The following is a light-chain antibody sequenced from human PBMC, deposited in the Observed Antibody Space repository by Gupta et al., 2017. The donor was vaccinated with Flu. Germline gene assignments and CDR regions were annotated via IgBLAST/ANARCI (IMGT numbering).Light chain of an antibody. J-gene: IGKJ3*01. Sequence: EIVLTQSPGTLSLSPGEGATLSCRASQSVSSSLAWYQQKPGQAPRLLIYGASSRATGIPDRFSGSGSGTDFTLTISRLEPEDFAAYYCQQYRSSPFTFGHGTKLDFK. CDR2: GAS. CDR1: QSVSSS. CDR3: QQYRSSPFT. V-gene: IGKV3-20*01.